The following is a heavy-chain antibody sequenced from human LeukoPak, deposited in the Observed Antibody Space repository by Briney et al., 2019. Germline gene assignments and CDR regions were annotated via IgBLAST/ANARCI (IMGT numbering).Heavy chain of an antibody. CDR3: ARCGRNNRGYYYMED. J-gene: IGHJ6*03. V-gene: IGHV4-59*01. CDR2: THYSGSS. Sequence: SEALSLTCTVSGGSISGYSWSWIRQPPGKGLEWIGYTHYSGSSNYNPSLKSRVTISVDTSKNQFSLKVSSVTAADTAVYYCARCGRNNRGYYYMEDWGKGTTVTVSS. D-gene: IGHD2/OR15-2a*01. CDR1: GGSISGYS.